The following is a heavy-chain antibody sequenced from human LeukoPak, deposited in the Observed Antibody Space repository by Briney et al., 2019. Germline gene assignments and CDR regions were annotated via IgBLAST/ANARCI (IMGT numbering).Heavy chain of an antibody. V-gene: IGHV4-39*07. D-gene: IGHD1-14*01. CDR3: ARAPHTSPTDYYFDF. J-gene: IGHJ4*02. CDR1: GDSVTSDNFY. Sequence: SETLSLTCNVPGDSVTSDNFYWAWIRQPPGKGPEWIGTVYRSGSAYHNPSLKSRLTISIDTSKNQFSLKLTSVTAADTALYFCARAPHTSPTDYYFDFWGPGTLVTVSS. CDR2: VYRSGSA.